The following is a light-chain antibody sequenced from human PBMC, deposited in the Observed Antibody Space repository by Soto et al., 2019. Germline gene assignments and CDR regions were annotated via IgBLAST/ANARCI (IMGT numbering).Light chain of an antibody. CDR3: QQYYSYQYT. CDR1: QSISSL. V-gene: IGKV1-5*01. Sequence: DIQITQSPSTMSASVGDRVTITCLSSQSISSLLAWYQQKPGKAPKLLIYDASSLESGVPSRFSGSGSGTEFILTISSLQPDDFATYYCQQYYSYQYTFGQGTKVDIK. CDR2: DAS. J-gene: IGKJ2*01.